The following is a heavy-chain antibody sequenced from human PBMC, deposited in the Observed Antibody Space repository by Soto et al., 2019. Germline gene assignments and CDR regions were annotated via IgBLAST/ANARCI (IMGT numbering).Heavy chain of an antibody. J-gene: IGHJ4*02. CDR1: GFTFSNYA. Sequence: DVQLLESGGGLVQPGGSLRLSCAASGFTFSNYAMTWVRQAPGKGLEWVSTLTGSSGTTYSADSVKGRFTISRDNSKNTLYRQMNSLRAEDTAVYYCAKDTSILTLYYFDCWGQGALVTVSS. V-gene: IGHV3-23*01. CDR2: LTGSSGTT. D-gene: IGHD3-9*01. CDR3: AKDTSILTLYYFDC.